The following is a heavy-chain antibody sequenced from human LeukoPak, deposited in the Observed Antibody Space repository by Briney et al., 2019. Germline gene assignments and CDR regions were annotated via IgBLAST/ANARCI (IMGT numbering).Heavy chain of an antibody. V-gene: IGHV3-48*01. J-gene: IGHJ4*02. CDR1: GFTYSFYS. CDR3: ARGIFFGSGTQSFDY. D-gene: IGHD3-10*01. CDR2: ISGSSNIK. Sequence: GGSLRLSCATSGFTYSFYSMSWIRQAPGKGLEWISYISGSSNIKHFADSVKGRFNISRDNAKESLFLQMDSLRVEDTATYYCARGIFFGSGTQSFDYWGQGTLVTVSS.